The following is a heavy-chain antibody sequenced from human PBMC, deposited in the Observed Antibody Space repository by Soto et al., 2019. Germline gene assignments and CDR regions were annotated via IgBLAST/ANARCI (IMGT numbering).Heavy chain of an antibody. CDR2: ISYDGSNK. CDR1: GFTFSTYA. V-gene: IGHV3-30-3*01. Sequence: GESLKISCAASGFTFSTYAMHWVRQAPGKGLEWVAVISYDGSNKYYADSVKGRFTISRDNSKNTLYLQMNSLRAEDTAVYYCARDYYDGSGYTPAIFDSWGQGTLVTVSS. D-gene: IGHD3-22*01. J-gene: IGHJ4*02. CDR3: ARDYYDGSGYTPAIFDS.